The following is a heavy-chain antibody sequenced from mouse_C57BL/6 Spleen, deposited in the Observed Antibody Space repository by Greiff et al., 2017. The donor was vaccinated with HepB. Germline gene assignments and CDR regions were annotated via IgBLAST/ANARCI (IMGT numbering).Heavy chain of an antibody. J-gene: IGHJ3*01. CDR3: ARRGYYYGSCWFAY. D-gene: IGHD1-1*01. V-gene: IGHV1-39*01. Sequence: EVQLQQSGPELVKPGASVKISCKASGYSFTDYNMNWVKQSNGKSLEWIGVISPNYGTTSYNQKFKGKATLTVDQSSSTAFMQLNSLTSVDSAVYYCARRGYYYGSCWFAYWGQGTPVTVSS. CDR2: ISPNYGTT. CDR1: GYSFTDYN.